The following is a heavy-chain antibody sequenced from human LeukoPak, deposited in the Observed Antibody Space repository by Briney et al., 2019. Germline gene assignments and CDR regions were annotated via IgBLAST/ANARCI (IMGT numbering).Heavy chain of an antibody. J-gene: IGHJ4*02. D-gene: IGHD2-2*01. CDR3: AKDKEIEVVPAAKAFDY. CDR1: GFTFSSYA. V-gene: IGHV3-23*01. CDR2: IRGSGGST. Sequence: GGSLRLSCAASGFTFSSYAMSWVRQAPRKGLEWVSAIRGSGGSTYYADSVKGRFTISRDNSKNTLYLQMNSLRAEDTAVYYCAKDKEIEVVPAAKAFDYWGQGTLVAVSS.